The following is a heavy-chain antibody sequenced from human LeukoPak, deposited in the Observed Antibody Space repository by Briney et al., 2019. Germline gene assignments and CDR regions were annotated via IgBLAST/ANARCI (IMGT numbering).Heavy chain of an antibody. CDR2: IYPGESDT. Sequence: GESLKISCKGSGYSFTSYWIGWVRQMPGKGLEWMGIIYPGESDTRYSPSFQGHVTISADKSISTAYLQWSSLKASDTAMYYCARLSYYYDSSGYWGFDTWGQGTLVTVSS. CDR1: GYSFTSYW. D-gene: IGHD3-22*01. V-gene: IGHV5-51*01. J-gene: IGHJ5*02. CDR3: ARLSYYYDSSGYWGFDT.